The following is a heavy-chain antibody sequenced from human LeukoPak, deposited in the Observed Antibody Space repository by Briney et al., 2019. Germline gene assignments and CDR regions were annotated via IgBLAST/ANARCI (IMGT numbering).Heavy chain of an antibody. V-gene: IGHV3-21*01. J-gene: IGHJ4*02. Sequence: GGSLRLSCAASGFTSSSFSMNWVRQAPGKGLEWVSSISSSSSYIYYADSVKGRFTISRDNAKNSLYLQMNSLRAEDTAVYYCARLTCSSTSCHCDYWGQGTLVTVSS. CDR3: ARLTCSSTSCHCDY. D-gene: IGHD2-2*01. CDR2: ISSSSSYI. CDR1: GFTSSSFS.